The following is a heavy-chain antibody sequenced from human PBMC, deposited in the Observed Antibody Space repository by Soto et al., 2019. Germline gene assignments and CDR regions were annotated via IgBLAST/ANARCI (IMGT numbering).Heavy chain of an antibody. D-gene: IGHD2-15*01. CDR1: GYSFTTYY. CDR3: AALCSAGGCPPGPWN. J-gene: IGHJ3*01. CDR2: INPNGGST. Sequence: QVVQSGAEVRKHGASVKVSCKASGYSFTTYYIHWFRQAPGQGLEWMAIINPNGGSTNSAQKFEGRVTVTREMSASTVYMELSSLSSADTAVYYCAALCSAGGCPPGPWNWGRGTMVTVSS. V-gene: IGHV1-46*03.